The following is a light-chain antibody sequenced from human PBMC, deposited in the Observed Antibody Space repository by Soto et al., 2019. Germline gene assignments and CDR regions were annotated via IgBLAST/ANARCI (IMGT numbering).Light chain of an antibody. CDR1: QSVLYSSNNKNY. CDR2: WAS. Sequence: DIVMTQSPDSLAVSLGERATINCKSSQSVLYSSNNKNYLTWYQQKPGQPPKVLIYWASTRESGVPDRFSGSGFGTDFTLTIRSLQAEDVAVYYCQQCYSTPRTFGQGTKVEIK. V-gene: IGKV4-1*01. CDR3: QQCYSTPRT. J-gene: IGKJ1*01.